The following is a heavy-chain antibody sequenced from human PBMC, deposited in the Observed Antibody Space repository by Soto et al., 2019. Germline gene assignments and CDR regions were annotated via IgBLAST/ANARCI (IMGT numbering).Heavy chain of an antibody. CDR1: GGYVSDGTYY. Sequence: SETLSLTCTVSGGYVSDGTYYWNWIRQPPGKGLEWIGYIYYSGSTNYNPSLKSRVTISLDTSKNQFSLNLSTVTAADTAVYYCARVHSYYYYYGMDVWGQGSTVTVSS. CDR2: IYYSGST. V-gene: IGHV4-61*01. CDR3: ARVHSYYYYYGMDV. J-gene: IGHJ6*02.